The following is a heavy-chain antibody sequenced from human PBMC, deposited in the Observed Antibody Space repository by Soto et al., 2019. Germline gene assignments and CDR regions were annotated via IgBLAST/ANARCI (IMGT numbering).Heavy chain of an antibody. V-gene: IGHV3-7*01. J-gene: IGHJ5*02. CDR3: ARGKIWYDP. Sequence: EVQLVESGGGLVQPGGSLRLSCAASGFTFSGFWMSWVRQAPGKGLEWVANIKQDGSEKYFVDSVKGRFTMSRDNAKNSLYLQMNSLRAEDTAVYYCARGKIWYDPWGQGTLVTVSS. CDR2: IKQDGSEK. CDR1: GFTFSGFW.